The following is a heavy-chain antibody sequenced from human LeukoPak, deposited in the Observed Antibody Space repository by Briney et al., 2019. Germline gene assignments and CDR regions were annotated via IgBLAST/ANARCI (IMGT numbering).Heavy chain of an antibody. Sequence: SVKVSCKASGGTFSSYAISWVRQAPGQGLEWMGGIIPIFGTANYAQKFQGRVTITADKSTSTAYMELSSLRSEDTAVYYCASWQMTTVTTLAFDICGQGTMVTVSS. J-gene: IGHJ3*02. CDR1: GGTFSSYA. CDR3: ASWQMTTVTTLAFDI. D-gene: IGHD4-17*01. V-gene: IGHV1-69*06. CDR2: IIPIFGTA.